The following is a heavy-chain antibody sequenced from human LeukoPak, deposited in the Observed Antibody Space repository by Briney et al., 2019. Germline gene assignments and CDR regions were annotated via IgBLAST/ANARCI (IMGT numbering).Heavy chain of an antibody. V-gene: IGHV3-48*03. Sequence: PGGSLRLSCAASGFTFSSYEMNWVRQAPGKGLEWVSYISSSGSTIYYADSVKGRFTISRDNSKNTLYLQMNSLRAEDTAVYYCAKDVPPLATPQITGYWGQGTLVTVSS. J-gene: IGHJ4*02. CDR1: GFTFSSYE. D-gene: IGHD6-6*01. CDR3: AKDVPPLATPQITGY. CDR2: ISSSGSTI.